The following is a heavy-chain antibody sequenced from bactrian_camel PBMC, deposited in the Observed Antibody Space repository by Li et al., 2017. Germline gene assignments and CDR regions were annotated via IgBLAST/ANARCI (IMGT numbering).Heavy chain of an antibody. J-gene: IGHJ4*01. CDR1: KYLYRNNC. CDR2: IYGGITT. V-gene: IGHV3S53*01. D-gene: IGHD3*01. Sequence: HVQLVESGGGSVQAGESLRLSCAEPKYLYRNNCVGWFRQAPGKAREGVAAIYGGITTYYDDSVKGRFTISRDNAKPMLYLQMNALKPEDTAMHYCAAELGSGVAVGPVLWGCRFGVWGQGTQVTVS. CDR3: AAELGSGVAVGPVLWGCRFGV.